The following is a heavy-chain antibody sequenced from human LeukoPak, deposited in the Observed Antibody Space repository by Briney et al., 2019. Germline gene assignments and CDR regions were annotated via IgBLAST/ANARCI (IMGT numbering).Heavy chain of an antibody. D-gene: IGHD2-2*01. CDR1: GGTFSSYA. CDR3: ARDPCSSTSCYGFDY. CDR2: IIPIFGTA. Sequence: SVKVSCKASGGTFSSYAISWVRQAPGQGLEWMGGIIPIFGTANYAEKFQGRVTITADESTSTAYMELSSLRSEDTAVYYCARDPCSSTSCYGFDYWGQGTLVTVSS. V-gene: IGHV1-69*13. J-gene: IGHJ4*02.